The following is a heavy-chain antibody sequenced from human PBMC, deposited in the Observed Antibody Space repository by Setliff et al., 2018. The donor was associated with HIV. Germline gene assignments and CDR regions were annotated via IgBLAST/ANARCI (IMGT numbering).Heavy chain of an antibody. Sequence: PSETLSLTCAVSGDSVTTSSWWSWARQSPGKGLEWIGEIYRSGSTNYNPSLKSRVTISLDKSKNQFSLEVNSVTAADTAVYYCTRRDNSVSGYYTDHAFDIWGQGTLVTVSS. D-gene: IGHD3-22*01. J-gene: IGHJ3*02. CDR1: GDSVTTSSW. CDR2: IYRSGST. V-gene: IGHV4-4*02. CDR3: TRRDNSVSGYYTDHAFDI.